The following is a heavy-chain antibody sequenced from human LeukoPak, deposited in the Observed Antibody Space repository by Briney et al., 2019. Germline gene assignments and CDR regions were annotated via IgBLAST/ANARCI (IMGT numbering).Heavy chain of an antibody. Sequence: PGGSLRLSRAASGFTFSSYSMNWVRQAPGKGLEWVSYISSSSSTIYYADSVKGRFTISRDNAKNSLYLQMNSLRAEDTAVYYCARAPFSGGYCSSTSCYSRFGYWGQGTLVTVSS. V-gene: IGHV3-48*01. J-gene: IGHJ4*02. CDR3: ARAPFSGGYCSSTSCYSRFGY. CDR2: ISSSSSTI. D-gene: IGHD2-2*01. CDR1: GFTFSSYS.